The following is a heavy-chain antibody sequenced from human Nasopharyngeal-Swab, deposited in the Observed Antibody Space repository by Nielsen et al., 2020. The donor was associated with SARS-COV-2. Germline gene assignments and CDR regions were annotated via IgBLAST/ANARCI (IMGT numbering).Heavy chain of an antibody. D-gene: IGHD3-22*01. CDR1: GGTFSSYA. Sequence: SVKVSCKASGGTFSSYAISWVRQAPGQGLEWMGGIIPIFGTANYAQKFQGRVTITADESTSTAYMELSSLRSEDMAVYYCARDQNTYYDSSGYYNFDYWGQGTLVTVSS. CDR3: ARDQNTYYDSSGYYNFDY. V-gene: IGHV1-69*13. CDR2: IIPIFGTA. J-gene: IGHJ4*02.